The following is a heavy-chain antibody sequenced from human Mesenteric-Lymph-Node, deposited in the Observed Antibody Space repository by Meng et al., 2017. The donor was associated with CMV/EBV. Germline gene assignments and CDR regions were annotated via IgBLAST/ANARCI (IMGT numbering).Heavy chain of an antibody. CDR1: GFNFDADG. J-gene: IGHJ4*02. Sequence: GGSLRLSCAASGFNFDADGMNWVRQAPGKGLEWVAFIRYDGSKEYYADSVKGRFTISRYNYKNTLELQMNSLRAEDTAVYYCAKDRDYGGNFDYWGQGTLVTVSS. V-gene: IGHV3-30*02. CDR2: IRYDGSKE. CDR3: AKDRDYGGNFDY. D-gene: IGHD4-23*01.